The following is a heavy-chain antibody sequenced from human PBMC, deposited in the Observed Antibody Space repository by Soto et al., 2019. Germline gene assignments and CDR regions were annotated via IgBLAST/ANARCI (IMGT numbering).Heavy chain of an antibody. CDR2: IYYSGST. CDR1: GDSISSLDYY. V-gene: IGHV4-30-4*01. CDR3: ARGTTQTTIHSFDH. D-gene: IGHD4-4*01. J-gene: IGHJ4*02. Sequence: SETLSLTCTVSGDSISSLDYYWSWIRQSPGEGLEWIGYIYYSGSTCYNPSLKSRITISVDTSKNQFSLKVNSVTAADTAVYYSARGTTQTTIHSFDHWGQGTLVTVSS.